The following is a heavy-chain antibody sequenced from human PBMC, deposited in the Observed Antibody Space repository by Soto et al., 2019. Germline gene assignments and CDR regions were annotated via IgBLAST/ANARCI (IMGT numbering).Heavy chain of an antibody. CDR3: AKDAHSIGWYRDLGY. CDR2: ISGSGGST. Sequence: PGGSLRLSCATPGFTFSSCAMSWVRQAPGKGLDWVSAISGSGGSTYYADSVKGRFTISRDNSKNTLYLQMNSLRAEDTAVYYCAKDAHSIGWYRDLGYWGQGTLVTVSS. D-gene: IGHD6-19*01. CDR1: GFTFSSCA. V-gene: IGHV3-23*01. J-gene: IGHJ4*02.